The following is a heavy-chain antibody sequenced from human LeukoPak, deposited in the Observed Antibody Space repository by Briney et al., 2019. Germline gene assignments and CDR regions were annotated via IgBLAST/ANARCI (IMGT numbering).Heavy chain of an antibody. CDR1: GATISRHY. Sequence: SETLSLTCSVSGATISRHYWSWVRQPVGKGLEWIGYVYYSGSTSYNPSLETRVTISVDTSKSQFSLRLNSVTAADTAVYYCAKTYYYDSGPEYWGQGILVTVSS. J-gene: IGHJ4*02. D-gene: IGHD3-22*01. CDR2: VYYSGST. V-gene: IGHV4-59*11. CDR3: AKTYYYDSGPEY.